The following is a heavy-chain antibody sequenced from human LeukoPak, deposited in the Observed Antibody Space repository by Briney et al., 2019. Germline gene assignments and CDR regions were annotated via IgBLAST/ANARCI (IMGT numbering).Heavy chain of an antibody. CDR3: ATSFYGEYGFYYFDY. CDR1: GAFITNSHW. J-gene: IGHJ4*02. D-gene: IGHD4-17*01. Sequence: PSGTLSLTCAVSGAFITNSHWWSWARQPPGKGLEWIGEIYHSGTTNYNPSLKSRVTMSVDKSKNQFSLKLSTVTAADTAVYYCATSFYGEYGFYYFDYWGQGTLVTVSS. CDR2: IYHSGTT. V-gene: IGHV4-4*02.